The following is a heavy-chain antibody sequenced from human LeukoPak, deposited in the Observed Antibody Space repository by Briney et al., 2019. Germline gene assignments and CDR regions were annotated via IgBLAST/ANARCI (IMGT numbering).Heavy chain of an antibody. J-gene: IGHJ4*02. V-gene: IGHV3-23*01. CDR1: GFTFSSYA. CDR3: AKTDSSPSYYFDY. CDR2: ISGSGGST. Sequence: GGSWGLSFAALGFTFSSYALSGSRRAPGKGREGVSAISGSGGSTYYADSVKGRFTISRDNSKNTLYLQMNSLRAEDTAVYYCAKTDSSPSYYFDYWGQGTLVTVSS. D-gene: IGHD6-13*01.